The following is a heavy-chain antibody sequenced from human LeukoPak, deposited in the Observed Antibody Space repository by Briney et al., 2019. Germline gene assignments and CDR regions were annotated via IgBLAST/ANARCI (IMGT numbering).Heavy chain of an antibody. CDR2: ISYDGSNK. V-gene: IGHV3-30*04. CDR1: GFTFSSYA. Sequence: GRSLRLSCAASGFTFSSYAMHWVRQAPGKGLVWVAVISYDGSNKYYADSVKGRFTVSRDNSKNTLYLQMNSLRAEDTAVYYCARAGSGWYLDYWGQGTLVTVSS. CDR3: ARAGSGWYLDY. J-gene: IGHJ4*02. D-gene: IGHD6-19*01.